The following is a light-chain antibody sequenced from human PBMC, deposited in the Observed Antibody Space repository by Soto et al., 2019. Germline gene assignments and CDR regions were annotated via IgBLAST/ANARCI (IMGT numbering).Light chain of an antibody. J-gene: IGKJ1*01. CDR3: LQDYSYPRT. Sequence: AIEMTQSPSSLSSYVGDRVTITCRASQDIRTELGWYQQKPGKAPKLLIYATSSLQGGVPSRFSGSGSGTDFTLTISSLQPEDFATYYCLQDYSYPRTFGQGTKVDIK. CDR1: QDIRTE. V-gene: IGKV1-6*01. CDR2: ATS.